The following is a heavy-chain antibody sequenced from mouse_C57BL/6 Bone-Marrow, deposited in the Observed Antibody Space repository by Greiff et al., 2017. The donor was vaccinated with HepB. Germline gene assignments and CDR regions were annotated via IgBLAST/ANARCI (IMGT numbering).Heavy chain of an antibody. J-gene: IGHJ4*01. V-gene: IGHV1-50*01. Sequence: QVQLQQPGAELVKPGASVKLSCKASGYTFTSYWMQWVKQRPGQGLEWIGEIDPSDSSTNYNQQFKGKATLTVDTSSSTAYMQLSSLTSEDSAVYYCARSWVITTVVAPMDYWGQGTSVTVSA. CDR2: IDPSDSST. D-gene: IGHD1-1*01. CDR1: GYTFTSYW. CDR3: ARSWVITTVVAPMDY.